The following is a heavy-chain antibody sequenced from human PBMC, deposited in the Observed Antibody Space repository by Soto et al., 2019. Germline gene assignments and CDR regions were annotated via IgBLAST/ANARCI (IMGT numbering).Heavy chain of an antibody. CDR3: ARDVRRSYFDY. V-gene: IGHV4-30-4*01. CDR2: IYYSGST. J-gene: IGHJ4*02. D-gene: IGHD2-8*01. Sequence: QVQLQESGPGLVKPSQTLSLTCTVSGGSISSGDYYWSWIRQPPGKGLEWIGYIYYSGSTYYNPSLNSRVTRAVDTSKTPFSLTLSSVPAADTAVYYWARDVRRSYFDYWGQGTLVTVAS. CDR1: GGSISSGDYY.